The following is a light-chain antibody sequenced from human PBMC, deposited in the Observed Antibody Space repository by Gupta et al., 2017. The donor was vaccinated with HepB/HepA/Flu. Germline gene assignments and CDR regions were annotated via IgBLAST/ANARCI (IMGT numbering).Light chain of an antibody. V-gene: IGLV1-51*02. Sequence: QSVLTQPPSLSAAPGQQVTISCSGSSSNIENNYVSWYQQLPGTAPKLLIFENNQRPSGIPDRFSGATSDTSATLDITGLQTGDEADYYCGTWDSSLSVVVFGGGTRLTVL. CDR3: GTWDSSLSVVV. J-gene: IGLJ2*01. CDR2: ENN. CDR1: SSNIENNY.